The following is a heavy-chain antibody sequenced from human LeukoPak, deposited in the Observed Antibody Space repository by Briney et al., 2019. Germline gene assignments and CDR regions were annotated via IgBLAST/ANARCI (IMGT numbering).Heavy chain of an antibody. J-gene: IGHJ5*02. CDR1: GYSISSGYY. CDR3: ARQPYCSGGSCYSYCNWFDP. Sequence: SETLSLTCTVSGYSISSGYYWGWIRQPPGKGLEWIGSIYHSGSTYYNPSLKSRVTISVDTSKNQFSLKLSSVTAADTAVYYCARQPYCSGGSCYSYCNWFDPWGQGTLVTVSS. CDR2: IYHSGST. D-gene: IGHD2-15*01. V-gene: IGHV4-38-2*02.